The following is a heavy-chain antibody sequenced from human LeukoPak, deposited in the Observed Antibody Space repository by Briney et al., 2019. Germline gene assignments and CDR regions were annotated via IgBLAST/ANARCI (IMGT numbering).Heavy chain of an antibody. V-gene: IGHV3-23*01. CDR3: AEDLLVVGHGSAFDI. D-gene: IGHD2-2*01. J-gene: IGHJ3*02. CDR1: GFTFSSYA. CDR2: ISGSGGST. Sequence: PGGSLRLSCAASGFTFSSYAMSWVRQAPGKGLEWVSAISGSGGSTYYADSVKGRFTISRDNSKNTLYLQMNSLRAEDTAVYYCAEDLLVVGHGSAFDIWGQGTMVTVFS.